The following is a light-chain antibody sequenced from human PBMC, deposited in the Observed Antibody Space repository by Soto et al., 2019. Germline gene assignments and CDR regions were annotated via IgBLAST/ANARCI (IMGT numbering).Light chain of an antibody. CDR2: AAS. J-gene: IGKJ3*01. V-gene: IGKV1-9*01. CDR3: QQLNSYPRFT. CDR1: QDISSY. Sequence: DIQLTQSPSFLSASVGDRVTITCRASQDISSYLAWYQQKPGKAPKLLIYAASTLQSGVPSRFSGSGSGTEFTLTISSLQPEDFATYYCQQLNSYPRFTFGPGTKVDIK.